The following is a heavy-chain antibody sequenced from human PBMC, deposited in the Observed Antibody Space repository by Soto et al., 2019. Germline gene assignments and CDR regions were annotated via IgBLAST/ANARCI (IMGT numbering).Heavy chain of an antibody. CDR3: ARDHGSSSTLEYYYYGMDV. Sequence: GGSLRVSCAASEFTFSSNYRSWVRPAPVKGLEWFSVIYSGGSTYYADSVKGRFTISRDNSKNTLYLQMNSLRAEDTAVYYCARDHGSSSTLEYYYYGMDVWGQGTTVTVSS. V-gene: IGHV3-53*01. J-gene: IGHJ6*02. CDR1: EFTFSSNY. D-gene: IGHD6-6*01. CDR2: IYSGGST.